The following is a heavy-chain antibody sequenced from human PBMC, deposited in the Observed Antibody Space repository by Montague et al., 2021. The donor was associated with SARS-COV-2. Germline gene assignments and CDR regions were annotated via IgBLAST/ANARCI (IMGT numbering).Heavy chain of an antibody. J-gene: IGHJ4*02. V-gene: IGHV4-59*01. D-gene: IGHD3-10*01. CDR2: IYHNGDT. Sequence: SETLSLTCAVSGASISAYYWSWIRQSPGKGLEWIGYIYHNGDTDYNPSLKSRLTMSADTSKNQFSLRLNYVTPADTAIYYCARGGSGRDYFDYWGQGTLVTVSS. CDR3: ARGGSGRDYFDY. CDR1: GASISAYY.